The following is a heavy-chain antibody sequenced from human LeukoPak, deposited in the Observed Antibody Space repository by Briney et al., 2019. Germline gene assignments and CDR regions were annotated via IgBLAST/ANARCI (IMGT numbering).Heavy chain of an antibody. D-gene: IGHD6-19*01. Sequence: PGGSLRLSCAASGFTFSNYEMNWVRQAPGRGLEWVSFISSSSFAKYYADSVRGRFTISRDNAKNSLYLQMNSLRVEDTAVYYCARRSGIAVAGAFDYWGQGTLVTVSS. CDR3: ARRSGIAVAGAFDY. V-gene: IGHV3-48*03. CDR1: GFTFSNYE. CDR2: ISSSSFAK. J-gene: IGHJ4*02.